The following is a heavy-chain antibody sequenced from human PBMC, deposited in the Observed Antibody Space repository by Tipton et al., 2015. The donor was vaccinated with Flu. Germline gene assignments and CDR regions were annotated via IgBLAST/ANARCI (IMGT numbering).Heavy chain of an antibody. V-gene: IGHV1-18*01. Sequence: QSGAEVKKPGSSVKVSCKASGGTFSSYAISWVRQAPGQGLEWMGWISAYNGNTNYAQKLQGRVTMTTDTSTSTAYMELRSLRSDDTAVYYCARDRALKPPHDAFDIWGQGTMVTVSS. CDR1: GGTFSSYA. J-gene: IGHJ3*02. CDR2: ISAYNGNT. CDR3: ARDRALKPPHDAFDI.